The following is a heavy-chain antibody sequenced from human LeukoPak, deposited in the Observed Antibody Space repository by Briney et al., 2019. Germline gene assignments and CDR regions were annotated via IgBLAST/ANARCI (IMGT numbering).Heavy chain of an antibody. CDR1: GFTFSSYG. CDR2: IWYDGSIK. CDR3: ARVGDYVWGSHGMDV. J-gene: IGHJ6*02. D-gene: IGHD3-16*01. Sequence: GGSLRLSCAASGFTFSSYGMHWVRQAPGKGLEWVAVIWYDGSIKYYADSVKGRFTISRDNSKNTLYLQMNSLRAEDTAVYYCARVGDYVWGSHGMDVWGQGTTVTVSS. V-gene: IGHV3-33*01.